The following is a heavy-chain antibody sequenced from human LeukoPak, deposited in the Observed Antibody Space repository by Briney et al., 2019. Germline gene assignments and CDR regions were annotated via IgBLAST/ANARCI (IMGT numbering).Heavy chain of an antibody. CDR2: IYWDDDK. D-gene: IGHD5-12*01. Sequence: SGPTLVNPTQTLTLTCTFSGFSLSTSGVAVGWIRQPPGKALEWLALIYWDDDKRYSPSLKSRLTITKDTSKNQVVLTMANMDPMDTATYYCAQRIRGYSGYVNAFDIWGQGTMVTVSS. V-gene: IGHV2-5*02. CDR3: AQRIRGYSGYVNAFDI. CDR1: GFSLSTSGVA. J-gene: IGHJ3*02.